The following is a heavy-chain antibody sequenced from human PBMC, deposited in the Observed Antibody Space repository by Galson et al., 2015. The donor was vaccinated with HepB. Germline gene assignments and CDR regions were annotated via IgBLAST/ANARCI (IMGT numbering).Heavy chain of an antibody. CDR2: ISGSGGST. CDR1: GFTFSSYA. V-gene: IGHV3-23*01. Sequence: SLRLSCAASGFTFSSYAMSWVRQAPGKGLEWVSAISGSGGSTYYADSVKGRFTISRDNSKNTLYLQMNSLRAEDTAVYYCAKDQLSGSYFDYWGQGTLVTVSS. J-gene: IGHJ4*02. D-gene: IGHD1-26*01. CDR3: AKDQLSGSYFDY.